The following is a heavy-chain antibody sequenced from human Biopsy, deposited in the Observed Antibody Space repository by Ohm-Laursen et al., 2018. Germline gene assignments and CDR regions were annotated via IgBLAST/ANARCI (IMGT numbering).Heavy chain of an antibody. V-gene: IGHV3-23*01. J-gene: IGHJ4*02. CDR3: ALAAAQTVTHFDY. CDR2: ISGNSDII. CDR1: GFTFSSYA. Sequence: LRLSCSASGFTFSSYAMTWFRQAPGKGLEWVSTISGNSDIIYDTDSVKGRFTISRDNSKNTLYLQMNSLRADDTAVYYCALAAAQTVTHFDYWGQGTLVTVSS. D-gene: IGHD4-17*01.